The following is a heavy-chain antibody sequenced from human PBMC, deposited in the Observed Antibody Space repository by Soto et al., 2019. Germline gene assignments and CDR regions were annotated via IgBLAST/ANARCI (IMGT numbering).Heavy chain of an antibody. CDR1: GFTFSTYS. D-gene: IGHD4-17*01. J-gene: IGHJ4*02. V-gene: IGHV3-21*01. CDR3: ARDETPTPHDFGDSPDY. CDR2: ISPTTSYV. Sequence: PGGSLRLSCAASGFTFSTYSMNWVRQAPGKGLEWVSSISPTTSYVYYADSVKGRFTVSRDNAKNSLYLQMNSLRAEDAAVYYCARDETPTPHDFGDSPDYWGQGTLVTVSS.